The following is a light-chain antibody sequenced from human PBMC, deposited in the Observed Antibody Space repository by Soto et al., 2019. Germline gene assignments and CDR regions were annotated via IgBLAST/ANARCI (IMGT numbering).Light chain of an antibody. CDR2: ETS. J-gene: IGKJ4*01. CDR3: QQYGSYPLT. CDR1: QSVDSSY. Sequence: EVVLTQSPGALSLSPVERATLSCRASQSVDSSYFAWYQQRPCQAPRLLIYETSSRATGIPDRFSGSGSGTAFTLTVSRLEPEDFAVYYCQQYGSYPLTFGGGTKVEIK. V-gene: IGKV3-20*01.